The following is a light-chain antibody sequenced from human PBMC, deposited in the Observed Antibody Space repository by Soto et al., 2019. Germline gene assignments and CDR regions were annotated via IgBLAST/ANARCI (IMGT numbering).Light chain of an antibody. J-gene: IGLJ3*02. V-gene: IGLV2-14*01. CDR2: EVT. CDR3: SSYTSSSTLV. Sequence: QSALTQPASVSGSPGQSITISCTGTSSDVGAYNYVSWYRQHPGKAPKLMIYEVTNRPSGVSNRFSGSKSGSTASLTLSGLQAEDEADYYCSSYTSSSTLVFGGGTKLTVL. CDR1: SSDVGAYNY.